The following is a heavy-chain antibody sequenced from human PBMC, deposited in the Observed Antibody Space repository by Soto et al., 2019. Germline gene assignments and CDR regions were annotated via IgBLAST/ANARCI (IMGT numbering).Heavy chain of an antibody. Sequence: SVKVSCKASGFTFTSSAVQWVRQARGQRLEWIGWIVVGSGNTNYAQKFQERVTITRDMSTSTVYMELSSLRSEDTAVYYCAAGFSAPITMIVVPPVGWGQGTMVTVSS. D-gene: IGHD3-22*01. CDR2: IVVGSGNT. CDR1: GFTFTSSA. V-gene: IGHV1-58*01. CDR3: AAGFSAPITMIVVPPVG. J-gene: IGHJ3*01.